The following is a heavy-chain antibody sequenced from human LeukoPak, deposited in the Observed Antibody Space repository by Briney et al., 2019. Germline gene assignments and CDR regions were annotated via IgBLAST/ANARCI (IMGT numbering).Heavy chain of an antibody. D-gene: IGHD1-20*01. J-gene: IGHJ4*02. CDR3: ARGYNWNYADY. CDR1: GFTFSSYA. V-gene: IGHV3-48*01. CDR2: ISSSSSTI. Sequence: GGSLRLSCAASGFTFSSYAMSWVRQAPGKGLEWVSYISSSSSTIYYADSVKGRFTISRDNAKNSLYLQMNSLRAEDTAVYYCARGYNWNYADYWGQGTLVTVSS.